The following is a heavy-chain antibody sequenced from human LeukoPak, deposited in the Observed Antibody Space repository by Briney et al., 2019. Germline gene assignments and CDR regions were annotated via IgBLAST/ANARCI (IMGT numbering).Heavy chain of an antibody. Sequence: GGSLRLSCAASGFTFSSYAMHWVRQAPGKGLEYVSAISSNGGSTYYANSVKGRFTISRDNSKNTLYLQMNSLRAEDTAVYYCAKDRTASPHPPFDYWGQGTLVTVSS. CDR2: ISSNGGST. D-gene: IGHD5-18*01. CDR3: AKDRTASPHPPFDY. J-gene: IGHJ4*02. V-gene: IGHV3-64*01. CDR1: GFTFSSYA.